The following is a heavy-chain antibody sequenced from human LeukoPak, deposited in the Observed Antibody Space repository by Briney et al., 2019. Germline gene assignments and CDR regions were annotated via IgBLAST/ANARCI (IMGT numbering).Heavy chain of an antibody. CDR2: INHSGST. CDR3: ERGRGDQAGWFDP. CDR1: GGSFSGYY. V-gene: IGHV4-34*01. D-gene: IGHD3-16*01. J-gene: IGHJ5*02. Sequence: SETLSLTCAVYGGSFSGYYWSWIRQPPGKGLEWIGEINHSGSTNYNPSLKSRVTISVDTSKNQFSLKLSSVTAAATAVYYCERGRGDQAGWFDPWGQGTLVTVSS.